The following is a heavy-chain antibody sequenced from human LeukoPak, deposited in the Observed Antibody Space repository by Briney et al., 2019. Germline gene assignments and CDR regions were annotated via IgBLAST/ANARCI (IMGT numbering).Heavy chain of an antibody. CDR1: GYTFTDYY. V-gene: IGHV1-2*02. CDR3: ARDLAGASGLHLGS. CDR2: INPNSGAT. J-gene: IGHJ5*02. D-gene: IGHD3-10*01. Sequence: ASVKVSCKASGYTFTDYYMHWVRQAPGQGPEWMGWINPNSGATKYAQKFQGRVTMTRDTSISTAYMELSRLRSDDTAVYYCARDLAGASGLHLGSWGPGNLFTVSS.